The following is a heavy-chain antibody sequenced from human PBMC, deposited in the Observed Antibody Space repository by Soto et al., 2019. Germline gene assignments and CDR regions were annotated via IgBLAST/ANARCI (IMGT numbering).Heavy chain of an antibody. V-gene: IGHV1-69*13. CDR1: GGTFSSYA. J-gene: IGHJ5*02. CDR2: IIPIFGTA. D-gene: IGHD6-19*01. Sequence: ASVKVSCKASGGTFSSYAISWVRQAPGQGLEWMGGIIPIFGTANYAQKFQGRVTITADESTSTAYMELSSLRSEDTAVYYCAIIGYSSGGYWGLDPWGQGTLVTVSS. CDR3: AIIGYSSGGYWGLDP.